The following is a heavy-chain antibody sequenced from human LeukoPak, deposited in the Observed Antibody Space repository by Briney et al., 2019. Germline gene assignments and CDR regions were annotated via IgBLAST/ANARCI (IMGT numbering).Heavy chain of an antibody. J-gene: IGHJ6*03. CDR3: VRDTRYDMDI. V-gene: IGHV4-61*02. CDR2: IHISGGT. Sequence: SETLSLTCTVSGDSIGSGSYYWSWIRQPAGKGLEWIGRIHISGGTTYNPSLKSRVTIEVDTSKNEFSLKMNSVTAADTALYYCVRDTRYDMDIWGKGTRVTVSS. CDR1: GDSIGSGSYY.